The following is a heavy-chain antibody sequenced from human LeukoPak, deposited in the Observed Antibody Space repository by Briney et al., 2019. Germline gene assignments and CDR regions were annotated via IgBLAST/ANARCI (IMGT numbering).Heavy chain of an antibody. D-gene: IGHD5-18*01. CDR3: ARTEESGYSYRYFGYYYYMDV. CDR2: IYYSGST. J-gene: IGHJ6*03. CDR1: GGSISSYY. Sequence: TSETLPLTCTVSGGSISSYYWSWIRQPPGKGLEWIGYIYYSGSTHYNPSLKSRVTISVDTSKNQFSLKLSSVTAADTAVYYCARTEESGYSYRYFGYYYYMDVWGKGTTVTVSS. V-gene: IGHV4-59*01.